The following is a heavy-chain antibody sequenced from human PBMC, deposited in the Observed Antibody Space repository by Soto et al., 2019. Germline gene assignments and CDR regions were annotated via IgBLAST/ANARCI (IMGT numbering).Heavy chain of an antibody. V-gene: IGHV3-21*01. Sequence: EVQLVESGGGLVMPGGSLRLSCAASGFTFSTYHMNWVRQAPGKGLEWVSSINPSSSHIYYADSVRGRFTISRDNSKNSMDLQMNSLRTEDAAVYYCARGYCGGGGCYLRRDASDVWGQGTMVTVSS. D-gene: IGHD2-15*01. CDR3: ARGYCGGGGCYLRRDASDV. CDR2: INPSSSHI. J-gene: IGHJ3*01. CDR1: GFTFSTYH.